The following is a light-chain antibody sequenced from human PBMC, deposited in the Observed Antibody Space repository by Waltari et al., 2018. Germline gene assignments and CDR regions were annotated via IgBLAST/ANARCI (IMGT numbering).Light chain of an antibody. CDR1: QSIRSNF. Sequence: EIVLTQSPGTLSLSPGERATLSCRASQSIRSNFLAWYQQKPGQAPRLLIYGTSSRATGIPDRFMGSGSETDFTLTISKLEPEDLAVYYCLQYGDSPRTFGQGTKVEVK. CDR3: LQYGDSPRT. V-gene: IGKV3-20*01. J-gene: IGKJ1*01. CDR2: GTS.